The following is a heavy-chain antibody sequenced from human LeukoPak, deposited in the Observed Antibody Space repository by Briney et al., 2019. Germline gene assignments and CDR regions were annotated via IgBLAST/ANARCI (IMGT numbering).Heavy chain of an antibody. CDR2: IIPIFGTA. V-gene: IGHV1-69*01. Sequence: ASVKVSCKASGGTFSSYAISWVRQAPGQGLEWMGGIIPIFGTANYAQKFQGRVTMTADESTSTAYMELSSLTSEDTAVYYCARANFRDAFDIWGQGTMVTVSS. J-gene: IGHJ3*02. CDR1: GGTFSSYA. CDR3: ARANFRDAFDI. D-gene: IGHD4/OR15-4a*01.